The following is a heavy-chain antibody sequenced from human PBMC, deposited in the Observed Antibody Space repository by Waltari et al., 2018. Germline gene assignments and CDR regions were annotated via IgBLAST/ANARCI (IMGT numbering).Heavy chain of an antibody. V-gene: IGHV4-38-2*01. D-gene: IGHD3-22*01. Sequence: QVQLQESGPGLVKPSETLSLTCAVSGYSISSGYYWGWIRQPPGKGLEWIGRIYHSGSTYYNPSLKSRVTISVDTSKNQFSLKLSSVTAADTAVYYCARHGYYDSSGYYYVGYFDYWGQGTLVTVSS. J-gene: IGHJ4*02. CDR2: IYHSGST. CDR1: GYSISSGYY. CDR3: ARHGYYDSSGYYYVGYFDY.